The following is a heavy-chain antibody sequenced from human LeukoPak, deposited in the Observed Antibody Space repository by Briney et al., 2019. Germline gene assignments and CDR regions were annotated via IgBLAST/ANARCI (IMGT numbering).Heavy chain of an antibody. CDR3: ARTSMVRGVPNWFDP. Sequence: SETLSLTCTVSGYSISSGYYWGWIRQPPGKGLEWIGSIYHSGSTNYNPSLKSRVTISVDKSKNQFSLKLSSVTAADTAVYYCARTSMVRGVPNWFDPWGQGTLVTVSS. D-gene: IGHD3-10*01. J-gene: IGHJ5*02. CDR1: GYSISSGYY. V-gene: IGHV4-38-2*02. CDR2: IYHSGST.